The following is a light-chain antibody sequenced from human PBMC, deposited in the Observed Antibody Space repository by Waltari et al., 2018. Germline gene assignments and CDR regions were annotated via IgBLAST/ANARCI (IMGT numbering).Light chain of an antibody. J-gene: IGKJ4*01. Sequence: EIVLTQSPGTLSLSPGERATLACRASQSVSRSYLAWYQQKPGQAPGLLIYGASSRATGIPDRFSGSGSGTDFTLTISRLEPEDFAVYYCQQYGRSPLTFGGGTKVEIK. V-gene: IGKV3-20*01. CDR2: GAS. CDR3: QQYGRSPLT. CDR1: QSVSRSY.